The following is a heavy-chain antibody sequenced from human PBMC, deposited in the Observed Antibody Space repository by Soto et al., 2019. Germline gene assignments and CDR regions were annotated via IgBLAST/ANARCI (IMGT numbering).Heavy chain of an antibody. CDR2: IYYSGST. J-gene: IGHJ4*02. D-gene: IGHD3-22*01. CDR3: AREGHYYDSSHFDY. V-gene: IGHV4-61*01. Sequence: SETLSLTCTVSGGSVSSGIYYWSWIRHPPGKGLEWIGYIYYSGSTNYNPSLKSRVTISVDTSKNQFSLKLSSVTAADTAVYYCAREGHYYDSSHFDYWGQGTMVTV. CDR1: GGSVSSGIYY.